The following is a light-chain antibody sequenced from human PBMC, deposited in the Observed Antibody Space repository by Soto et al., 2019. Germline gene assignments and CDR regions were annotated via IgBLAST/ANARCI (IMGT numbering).Light chain of an antibody. V-gene: IGLV1-47*01. CDR2: KND. J-gene: IGLJ3*02. CDR1: SSTIGSNF. Sequence: QSALTQPPSASGTPGQRVTIACSGTSSTIGSNFVYWYQHLPGTAPRLLVYKNDQRPSGVPDRFSGSKSGTSASLAISGLRSEDEADYYCASWDDSLNTPMFGGGTKLTVL. CDR3: ASWDDSLNTPM.